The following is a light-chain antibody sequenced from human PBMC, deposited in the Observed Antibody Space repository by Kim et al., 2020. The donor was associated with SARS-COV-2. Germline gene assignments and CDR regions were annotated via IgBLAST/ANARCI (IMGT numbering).Light chain of an antibody. CDR3: SSYTSSSTPYV. J-gene: IGLJ1*01. CDR2: DVT. Sequence: QSVVTQPASVSGSPGQSITISCTGTSSDVGGYNYVSWYQQHPGKAPKLMIYDVTSRPSGVSSRFTGSKFGNTASLTISGLQAKDEADYYCSSYTSSSTPYVFGTGTKVTVL. V-gene: IGLV2-14*03. CDR1: SSDVGGYNY.